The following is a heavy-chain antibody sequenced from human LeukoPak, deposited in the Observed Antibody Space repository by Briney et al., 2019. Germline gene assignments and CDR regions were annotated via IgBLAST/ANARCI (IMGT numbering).Heavy chain of an antibody. CDR1: GFTFSSYG. Sequence: GRSLRLYCAASGFTFSSYGMHWVRQAPGKGLEWVAVISYDGSNKYYADSVKGRFTISRDNSKNTLYLQMNSLRAEDTAVYYCAKDQGVVVMGYWGQGTLVTVSS. V-gene: IGHV3-30*18. CDR2: ISYDGSNK. D-gene: IGHD2-15*01. J-gene: IGHJ4*02. CDR3: AKDQGVVVMGY.